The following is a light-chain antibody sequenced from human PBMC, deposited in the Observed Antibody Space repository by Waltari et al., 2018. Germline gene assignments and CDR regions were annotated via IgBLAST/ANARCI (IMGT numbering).Light chain of an antibody. Sequence: DIQMTQSPSTLSASVGDRVTITCRASQSLNNWLAWYPQKPGEAPKLLIYWASSLQSGVPSRFSGSASGTEFTLTISNLQPDDFAIYYCQQYNRWPRTFGQGTKVEI. CDR1: QSLNNW. CDR2: WAS. CDR3: QQYNRWPRT. V-gene: IGKV1-5*03. J-gene: IGKJ1*01.